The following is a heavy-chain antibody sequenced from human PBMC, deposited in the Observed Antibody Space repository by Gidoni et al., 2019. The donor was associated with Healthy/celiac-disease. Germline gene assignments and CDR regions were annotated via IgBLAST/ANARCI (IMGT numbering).Heavy chain of an antibody. CDR1: GGSISSYY. V-gene: IGHV4-59*01. J-gene: IGHJ4*02. CDR2: IYYSGST. Sequence: QVQLQESGPGLVKPSETLSPTCTVSGGSISSYYWSWIRQPPGKGLEWIGYIYYSGSTNYNPSLKSRVTISVDTSKNQFSLKLSSVTAADTAVYYCARLYSGYDPLDYWGQGTLVTVSS. CDR3: ARLYSGYDPLDY. D-gene: IGHD5-12*01.